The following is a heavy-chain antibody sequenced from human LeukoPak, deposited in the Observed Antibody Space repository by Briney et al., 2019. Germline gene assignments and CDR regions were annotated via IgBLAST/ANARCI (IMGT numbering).Heavy chain of an antibody. CDR1: GGSISSYY. CDR2: IYYSGST. J-gene: IGHJ4*02. Sequence: SETLSLTCTVSGGSISSYYWSWIRQPPGKGLEWIGYIYYSGSTNYNPSLKSRVTISVDTSKNRFSLRVSSVTAADTAVYYCAGGPLERLDYWGQGTLVTVSS. CDR3: AGGPLERLDY. V-gene: IGHV4-59*01. D-gene: IGHD1-1*01.